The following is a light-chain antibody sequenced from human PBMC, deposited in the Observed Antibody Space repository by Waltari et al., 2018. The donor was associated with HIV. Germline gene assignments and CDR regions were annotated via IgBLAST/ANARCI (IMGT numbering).Light chain of an antibody. CDR3: NSYTSMGHLV. CDR1: TSDVAGYNY. V-gene: IGLV2-14*01. Sequence: QSALTQPASVSGSPGQSLPISCTGTTSDVAGYNYVSWYQHHPGQAPKLISYEVSNRPADMSSRFSASKSGNTASLTISGLQAEDEADYNCNSYTSMGHLVFGGGTKLTV. J-gene: IGLJ3*02. CDR2: EVS.